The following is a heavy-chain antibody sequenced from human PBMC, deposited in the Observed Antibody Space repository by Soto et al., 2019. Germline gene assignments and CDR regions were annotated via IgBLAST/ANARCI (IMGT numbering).Heavy chain of an antibody. J-gene: IGHJ6*03. CDR1: NGSISRSNW. CDR3: ARVGSGRVVVAATPYYMDV. CDR2: IYHSGST. Sequence: SETPSLTCAVPNGSISRSNWWSWVRQPPGKGLEWIGEIYHSGSTNYNPSLKSRVTISVDKSKNQFSLKLSSVTAADTAVYYCARVGSGRVVVAATPYYMDVWGKGTTV. V-gene: IGHV4-4*02. D-gene: IGHD2-15*01.